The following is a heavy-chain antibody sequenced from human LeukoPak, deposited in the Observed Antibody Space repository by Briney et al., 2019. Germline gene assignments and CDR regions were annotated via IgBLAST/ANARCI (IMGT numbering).Heavy chain of an antibody. CDR2: IAYDGSSQ. D-gene: IGHD6-13*01. J-gene: IGHJ4*02. CDR3: AKEGTPHSSTWHDS. Sequence: GGSLRLSCATSGFTFSNYGMHWVRQAPGKGLEWVAVIAYDGSSQYYVDSVKGRFIISRDNSKNTLYLQMNSLRGEDAAMYYCAKEGTPHSSTWHDSWGQGTLVTVSS. CDR1: GFTFSNYG. V-gene: IGHV3-30*18.